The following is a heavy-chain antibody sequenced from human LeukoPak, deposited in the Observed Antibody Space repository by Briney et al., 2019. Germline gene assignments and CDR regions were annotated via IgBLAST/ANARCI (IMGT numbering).Heavy chain of an antibody. CDR3: VRDIELST. D-gene: IGHD3-16*02. CDR1: GFNFGDSA. Sequence: HPGGSLRLSCAASGFNFGDSAMSWVRQTPRKGLEWVSLISFNGRNTYYGDSVKGRFTISRDNSKDTVYLQMNSLRAEDTAIFYCVRDIELSTWGPGTMVTVSS. V-gene: IGHV3-23*01. CDR2: ISFNGRNT. J-gene: IGHJ3*01.